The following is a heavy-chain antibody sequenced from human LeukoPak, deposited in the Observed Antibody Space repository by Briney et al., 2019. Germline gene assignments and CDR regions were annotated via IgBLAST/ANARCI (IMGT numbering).Heavy chain of an antibody. J-gene: IGHJ4*02. CDR1: GGSISSSSYY. Sequence: PSETLSLTCTVSGGSISSSSYYWGWIRQPPGKGLEWIGSIYYSGSTYYNPSLKSRVSISVDTSKNQFSLKLSSVTAANTAVYYCVPGLSSPQWGQGTLVTVSS. CDR2: IYYSGST. CDR3: VPGLSSPQ. V-gene: IGHV4-39*07. D-gene: IGHD2-2*01.